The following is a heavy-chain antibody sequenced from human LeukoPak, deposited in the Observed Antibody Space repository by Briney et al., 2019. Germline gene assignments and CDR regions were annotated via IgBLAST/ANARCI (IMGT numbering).Heavy chain of an antibody. D-gene: IGHD1-26*01. Sequence: SETLSLTCTVSGYSISSGYYWGWIRQPPGKGLGWIGSIYHSGSTYYNPSLKSRVTISVDTSKNQFSLKLSSVTAADTAVYYCAREYSGSYYGWGQGTLVTVSS. CDR1: GYSISSGYY. V-gene: IGHV4-38-2*02. J-gene: IGHJ4*02. CDR2: IYHSGST. CDR3: AREYSGSYYG.